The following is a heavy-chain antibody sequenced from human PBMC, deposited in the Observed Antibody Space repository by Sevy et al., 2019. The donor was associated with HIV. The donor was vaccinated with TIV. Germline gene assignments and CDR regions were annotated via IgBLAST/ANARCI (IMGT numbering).Heavy chain of an antibody. Sequence: GESLKISCTASGFTFSSYDMNWVRQAPGKGLEWGSKISSSGSSIYYADSVKGRFTISRDNAKNSLNLQMNSLRAEDTAVYYCTRNGGAFDNGFDPWGQGTLVTVSS. CDR2: ISSSGSSI. J-gene: IGHJ5*02. V-gene: IGHV3-48*03. CDR3: TRNGGAFDNGFDP. CDR1: GFTFSSYD. D-gene: IGHD2-8*01.